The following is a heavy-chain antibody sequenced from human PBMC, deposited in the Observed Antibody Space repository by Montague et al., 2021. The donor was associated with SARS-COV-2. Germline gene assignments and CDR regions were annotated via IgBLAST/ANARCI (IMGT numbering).Heavy chain of an antibody. CDR3: AVNSNYYYYYGMDV. CDR1: GRAISAHY. Sequence: SETLSLTCTVSGRAISAHYGSALRRPAGTRLEWIARIDCSRSTNYNPSLNSRVTISVDTSKNQFSLKLSSGTAADTAVYYCAVNSNYYYYYGMDVWGQGPTVTVSS. V-gene: IGHV4-4*07. CDR2: IDCSRST. J-gene: IGHJ6*02. D-gene: IGHD4-11*01.